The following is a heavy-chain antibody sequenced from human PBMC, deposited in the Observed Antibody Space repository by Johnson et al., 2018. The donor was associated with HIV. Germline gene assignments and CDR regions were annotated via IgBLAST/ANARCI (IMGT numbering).Heavy chain of an antibody. V-gene: IGHV3-20*04. Sequence: VQLVESGGGVVRPGGSLRLSCAASGFTFDDYGMTWVRQAPGKGLEWVSGIYWNGVRTTYADSVKGRFTISRDNSKNTLYLQMNSLRAEDTAVYYCAKCVSLYLALWGAFDIWGQGTMVTVSS. CDR1: GFTFDDYG. D-gene: IGHD3-16*01. CDR3: AKCVSLYLALWGAFDI. J-gene: IGHJ3*02. CDR2: IYWNGVRT.